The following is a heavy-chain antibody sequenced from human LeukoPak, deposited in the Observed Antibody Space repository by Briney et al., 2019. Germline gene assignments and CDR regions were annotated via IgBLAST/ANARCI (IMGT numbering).Heavy chain of an antibody. CDR1: GFTFSHYY. CDR2: ISGSSGYI. V-gene: IGHV3-21*01. J-gene: IGHJ6*03. Sequence: PGGSLRLSCAASGFTFSHYYMTWVRQAPGKGLEWVSSISGSSGYIFYADSVKGRFTISRDNAKNSLYLQMNSLGPEDTAVYYCARDPYSGNYGNYYYYYMDVWGKGTTVTISS. CDR3: ARDPYSGNYGNYYYYYMDV. D-gene: IGHD1-26*01.